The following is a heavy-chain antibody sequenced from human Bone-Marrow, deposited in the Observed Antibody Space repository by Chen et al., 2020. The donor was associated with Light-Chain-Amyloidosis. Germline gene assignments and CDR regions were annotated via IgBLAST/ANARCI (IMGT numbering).Heavy chain of an antibody. V-gene: IGHV3-23*01. J-gene: IGHJ4*02. CDR1: GFTFSRYA. Sequence: EVQLLESGGGLVQPGGSLRLSCAAPGFTFSRYAMNWVRQAPGKGLEWVSAISGRGGSTYYADSVKGRFTISRDNSKNTLYLQMNSLRAEDTAVYYCAKDRWDYYDSSGYYGYFDYWGQGTLVTVSS. CDR3: AKDRWDYYDSSGYYGYFDY. D-gene: IGHD3-22*01. CDR2: ISGRGGST.